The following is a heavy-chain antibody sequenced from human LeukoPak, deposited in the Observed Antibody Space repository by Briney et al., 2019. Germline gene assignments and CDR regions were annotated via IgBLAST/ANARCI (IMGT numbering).Heavy chain of an antibody. J-gene: IGHJ6*03. Sequence: SETLSLTCTVSGGSISSYYWSWIRQPAGKGLEWIGRIHTSGSTNYNPSLKSRVTISADTSKNQFSLKPSSVTAADTAVYYCARDGPYYYGSGSYYKRANYYMDVWGKGTTVTISS. V-gene: IGHV4-4*07. CDR3: ARDGPYYYGSGSYYKRANYYMDV. CDR1: GGSISSYY. CDR2: IHTSGST. D-gene: IGHD3-10*01.